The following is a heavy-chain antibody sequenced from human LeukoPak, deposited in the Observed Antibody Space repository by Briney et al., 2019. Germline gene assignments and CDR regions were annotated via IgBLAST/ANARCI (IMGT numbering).Heavy chain of an antibody. CDR2: IRYDGSNK. CDR1: GFTFSSYG. V-gene: IGHV3-30*02. D-gene: IGHD2-2*01. J-gene: IGHJ5*02. CDR3: AKDPFYCSSTSCPSLNWFVR. Sequence: PGGSLRLSCAASGFTFSSYGMHWVRQAPGKGLEWVAFIRYDGSNKYYADSVKGRFTISRDNSKNTLYLQMNSLRAEDTAVYYCAKDPFYCSSTSCPSLNWFVRWGQGTLVTVSS.